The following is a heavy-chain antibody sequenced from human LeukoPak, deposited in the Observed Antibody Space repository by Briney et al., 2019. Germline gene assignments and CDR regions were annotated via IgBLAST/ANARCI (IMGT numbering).Heavy chain of an antibody. D-gene: IGHD6-19*01. CDR2: IYPGDSDT. Sequence: KPGEPLKISCNGSGYSFTSYWNGWVRQMPGKGLEWMGIIYPGDSDTTYSPSFQGQVTISADESISTASLQWSSLRASDTAMYYCARSVGAAISVAGLYFDYWGQGTLVTVSS. CDR1: GYSFTSYW. CDR3: ARSVGAAISVAGLYFDY. J-gene: IGHJ4*02. V-gene: IGHV5-51*01.